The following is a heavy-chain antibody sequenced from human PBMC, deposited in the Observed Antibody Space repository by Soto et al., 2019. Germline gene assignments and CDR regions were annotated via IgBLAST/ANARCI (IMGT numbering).Heavy chain of an antibody. Sequence: GGSLRLSCAASGFTFSSYWMSWVRQAPGKGLEWVANIKQDGSEKYYVDSVKGRFTISRDNAKNSLYLQMNSLRAEDTAVYYCATGGIYSGWYFYFDYWGQGTLVTVSS. J-gene: IGHJ4*02. CDR3: ATGGIYSGWYFYFDY. CDR2: IKQDGSEK. V-gene: IGHV3-7*01. D-gene: IGHD6-19*01. CDR1: GFTFSSYW.